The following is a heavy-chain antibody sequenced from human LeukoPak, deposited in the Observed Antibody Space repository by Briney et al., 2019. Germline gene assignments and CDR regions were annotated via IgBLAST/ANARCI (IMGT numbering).Heavy chain of an antibody. V-gene: IGHV3-33*01. CDR3: ARGMEVRGVIIRAYYYYGMDV. Sequence: GGSLRLSCAASGFTFSSYGMHWVRQAPGKGLEWVAVIWYDGSNKYYADSVKGRFTISRDNSENTLYLQMNSLRAEDTAAYYCARGMEVRGVIIRAYYYYGMDVWGKGTTVTVSS. CDR2: IWYDGSNK. D-gene: IGHD3-10*01. CDR1: GFTFSSYG. J-gene: IGHJ6*04.